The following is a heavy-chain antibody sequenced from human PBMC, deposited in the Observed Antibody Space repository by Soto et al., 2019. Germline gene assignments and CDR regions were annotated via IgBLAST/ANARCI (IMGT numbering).Heavy chain of an antibody. D-gene: IGHD2-15*01. CDR3: ARQGPRNCSGGSCRPNYNWFDP. CDR1: GGSISSSSYY. V-gene: IGHV4-39*01. Sequence: SETLSLTCTVSGGSISSSSYYWGWIRQPPGKGLEWIGSIYYSGSTYYNPSLKSRVTISVNTSKNQFSLKLSSVTAADTAVYYCARQGPRNCSGGSCRPNYNWFDPWGQGTLVTVSS. J-gene: IGHJ5*02. CDR2: IYYSGST.